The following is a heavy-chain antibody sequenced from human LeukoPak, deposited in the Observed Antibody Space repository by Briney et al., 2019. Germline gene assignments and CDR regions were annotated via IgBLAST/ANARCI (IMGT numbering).Heavy chain of an antibody. V-gene: IGHV1-46*01. D-gene: IGHD1-26*01. J-gene: IGHJ4*02. CDR2: INPSGGST. CDR1: GYTFTSYY. Sequence: ASVKVSCKASGYTFTSYYMHWVRQAPGQGLEWMGIINPSGGSTSYAQKFQGRVTMTRDTSTSTVYMELSSLRSEDTAVYYCARDTEWEKNPDYFDYWGQGTLVTVSS. CDR3: ARDTEWEKNPDYFDY.